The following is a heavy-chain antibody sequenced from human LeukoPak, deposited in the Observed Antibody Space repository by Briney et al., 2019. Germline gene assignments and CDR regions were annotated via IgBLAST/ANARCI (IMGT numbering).Heavy chain of an antibody. Sequence: PSETLSLTCTVSGGSISSHYLSWIRQPPGKGLEWIWYIYYSGSTNYNPSLKNRVTISVDTSKNQLSLKLSSVTAADTAVYYCARVNYEVNYYYYYYMDIWGKGTTVTVSS. CDR1: GGSISSHY. CDR3: ARVNYEVNYYYYYYMDI. V-gene: IGHV4-59*11. D-gene: IGHD3-3*01. J-gene: IGHJ6*03. CDR2: IYYSGST.